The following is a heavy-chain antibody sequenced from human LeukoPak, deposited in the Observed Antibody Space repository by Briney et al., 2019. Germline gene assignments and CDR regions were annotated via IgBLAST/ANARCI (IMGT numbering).Heavy chain of an antibody. CDR3: ARGRLNGNVDF. D-gene: IGHD1-20*01. CDR2: IIPILGIA. V-gene: IGHV1-69*04. J-gene: IGHJ4*02. CDR1: GGTFSSYA. Sequence: SVKASCKASGGTFSSYAISWVRQAPGQGLEWMGRIIPILGIANYAQKFQGRVTITADKSTSTAYMELSSLRSEDTAVYYCARGRLNGNVDFWGQGTLVTVSS.